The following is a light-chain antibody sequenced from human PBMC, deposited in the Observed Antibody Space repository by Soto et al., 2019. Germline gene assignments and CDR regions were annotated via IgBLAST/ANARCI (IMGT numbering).Light chain of an antibody. CDR1: SSDVGGYNY. CDR3: SSYTSSSTPVV. CDR2: EVS. V-gene: IGLV2-14*01. Sequence: QSVLTQPASVSGSPGQSITISCTGTSSDVGGYNYVSWYQQHPGKAPKLMIYEVSNRPSGVSNRFSGSKSGNTASLHISGLQAEDEADYYCSSYTSSSTPVVFGGGTKLTVL. J-gene: IGLJ2*01.